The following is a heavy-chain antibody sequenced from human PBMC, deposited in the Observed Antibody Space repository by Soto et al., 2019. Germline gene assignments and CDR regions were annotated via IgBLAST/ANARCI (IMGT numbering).Heavy chain of an antibody. CDR2: INHSGST. Sequence: SETLSLTCAVYGGSFSGYYWSWIRQPPGKGLEWIGEINHSGSTNYNPSLKSRVTISVDTSKNQFSLKLSSVTAADTAVYYCARGANCVDIWGQGTMVTVSS. D-gene: IGHD1-1*01. J-gene: IGHJ3*02. CDR1: GGSFSGYY. CDR3: ARGANCVDI. V-gene: IGHV4-34*01.